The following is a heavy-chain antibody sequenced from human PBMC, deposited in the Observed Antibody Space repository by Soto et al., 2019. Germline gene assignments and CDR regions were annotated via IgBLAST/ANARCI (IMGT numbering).Heavy chain of an antibody. D-gene: IGHD3-22*01. V-gene: IGHV3-30-3*01. CDR2: ISYDGSNK. CDR1: GFTFSSYA. Sequence: QVQLVESGGGVVQPGRSLRLSCAASGFTFSSYAMHWVRQAPGKGLEWVAVISYDGSNKYYADSVKGRFTISRDNSKNTLYLQMNSLRAEDTAVYYCARGMDYDSNPDYYYYGMDVWGQGTTVTVSS. CDR3: ARGMDYDSNPDYYYYGMDV. J-gene: IGHJ6*02.